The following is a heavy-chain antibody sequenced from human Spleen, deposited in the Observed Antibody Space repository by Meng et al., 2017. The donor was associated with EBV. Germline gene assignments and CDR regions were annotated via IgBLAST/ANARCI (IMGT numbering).Heavy chain of an antibody. CDR1: GGSFSSYY. CDR2: INQSGSI. Sequence: QVQLQQGGGGLLQPSETLSLTCAVSGGSFSSYYWSWIRQPPGKGLEWIGEINQSGSIYYNPSLMGRVTISGDTSRNQFSLKLISVTAADMAVYYCARGPYYEWGQGTLVTVSS. V-gene: IGHV4-34*01. CDR3: ARGPYYE. D-gene: IGHD1-26*01. J-gene: IGHJ4*02.